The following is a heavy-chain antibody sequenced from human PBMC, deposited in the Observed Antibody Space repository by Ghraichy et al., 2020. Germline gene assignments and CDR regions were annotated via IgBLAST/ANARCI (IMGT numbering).Heavy chain of an antibody. CDR2: IYYSGST. V-gene: IGHV4-59*08. CDR1: GGSISSCY. CDR3: ARLRMVRGAIGPGFDY. Sequence: SETLSLTCTVSGGSISSCYWSWSRMRQGKRLEWIGYIYYSGSTSNNPSLTSQVTISVDTSKNQFSLKLSSVTAADTAVYYCARLRMVRGAIGPGFDYWVQRTLVTVSS. J-gene: IGHJ4*02. D-gene: IGHD3-10*01.